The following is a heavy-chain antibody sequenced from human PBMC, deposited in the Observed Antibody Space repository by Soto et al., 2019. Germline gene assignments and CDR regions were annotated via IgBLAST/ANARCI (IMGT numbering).Heavy chain of an antibody. D-gene: IGHD3-3*01. Sequence: SETLSLTCTVSGGSISSGDYSWSWVRQSPGKGLEWIGHIYSSGITYYNPSLKSRVVISIDTSRNQFSLRLNSLTAADRAVYFCARGVTVFGLVSRFWFDPWGQGTVVTSPQ. V-gene: IGHV4-30-4*01. CDR2: IYSSGIT. CDR3: ARGVTVFGLVSRFWFDP. J-gene: IGHJ5*02. CDR1: GGSISSGDYS.